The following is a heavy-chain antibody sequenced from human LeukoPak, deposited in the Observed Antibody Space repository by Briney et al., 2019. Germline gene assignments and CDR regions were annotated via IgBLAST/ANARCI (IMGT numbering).Heavy chain of an antibody. CDR1: VFIFSNYW. J-gene: IGHJ4*02. D-gene: IGHD3-10*01. CDR3: ARDLRFREDF. CDR2: VKQDGSET. V-gene: IGHV3-7*01. Sequence: GGSLRLSCAASVFIFSNYWMTWVRQAPGKGLEWVANVKQDGSETYYMDSLRGQFTISRDNAKNSLYLQMNSLRAEDTAVYYCARDLRFREDFWGQGTLVTVSS.